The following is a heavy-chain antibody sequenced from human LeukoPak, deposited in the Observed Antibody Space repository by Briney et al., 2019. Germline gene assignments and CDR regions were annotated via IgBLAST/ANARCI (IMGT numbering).Heavy chain of an antibody. CDR3: ARESLGPNHTVVIVATGHDAFDI. J-gene: IGHJ3*02. CDR2: INPSGGST. V-gene: IGHV1-46*01. CDR1: GYTFTSYG. Sequence: ASVKVSCKASGYTFTSYGISWVRQAPGKGLEWMGLINPSGGSTTYPQKFQGRVTLTRDTSTSTVYMDLSNLRSDDTAIYYCARESLGPNHTVVIVATGHDAFDIWGQGTMVTVSS. D-gene: IGHD3-16*02.